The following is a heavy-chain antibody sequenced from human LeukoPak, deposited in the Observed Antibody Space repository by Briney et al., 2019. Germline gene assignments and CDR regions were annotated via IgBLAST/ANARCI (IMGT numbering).Heavy chain of an antibody. CDR2: ISSSSSYI. CDR3: ARGVVVTAHDAFDI. Sequence: GGSLRLSCAASGFTFSSYAMSWVRQAPGKGLEWVSSISSSSSYIYYADSVKGRFTISRDNAKNSLYLQMNSLRAEDTAVYYCARGVVVTAHDAFDIWGQGTMVTVSS. J-gene: IGHJ3*02. CDR1: GFTFSSYA. V-gene: IGHV3-21*01. D-gene: IGHD2-21*02.